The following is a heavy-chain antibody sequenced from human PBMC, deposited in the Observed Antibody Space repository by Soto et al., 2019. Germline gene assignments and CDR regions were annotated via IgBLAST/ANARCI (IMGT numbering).Heavy chain of an antibody. CDR3: SHFTTLYGLAV. J-gene: IGHJ6*02. Sequence: QITLKESGPTLVKPTQSLTLTCTFSGFSLSTSGVGVGWIRQPPGKALEWLALIYWDNDKRHSPSLKSRLTLTKDTPKNQLVLTVTNMDPVDTATYYCSHFTTLYGLAVWGQGTTVTVSS. CDR1: GFSLSTSGVG. V-gene: IGHV2-5*02. CDR2: IYWDNDK. D-gene: IGHD3-3*01.